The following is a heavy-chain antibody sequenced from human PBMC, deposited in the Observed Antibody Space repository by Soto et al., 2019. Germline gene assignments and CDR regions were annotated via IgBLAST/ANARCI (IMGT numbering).Heavy chain of an antibody. CDR3: ARVNRRSIVVPAAIPYNWFDP. CDR1: GFTFSSFE. J-gene: IGHJ5*02. CDR2: ISSSGNTI. D-gene: IGHD2-2*02. V-gene: IGHV3-48*03. Sequence: GGSLRLSCAASGFTFSSFEMNWVRQAPGKGLEWVSYISSSGNTIYHADSVKGRFTISRDNAKNSLYLQMNSLRAEDTAVYYCARVNRRSIVVPAAIPYNWFDPWGQGTLVTVSS.